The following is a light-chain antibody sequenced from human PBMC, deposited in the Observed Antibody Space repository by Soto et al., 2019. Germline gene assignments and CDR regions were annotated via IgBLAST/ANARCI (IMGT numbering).Light chain of an antibody. CDR2: GAS. J-gene: IGKJ2*01. V-gene: IGKV3-20*01. CDR3: QQCASSPYT. CDR1: PSVSSSY. Sequence: EIVLTQSPGTLSLSPGERATLSCRASPSVSSSYLAWYQQKAGQPPRLLIYGASSRATGIPDRFSGSGSETDFTLTISRLEPEDFAVYYCQQCASSPYTFGQGTKLEIK.